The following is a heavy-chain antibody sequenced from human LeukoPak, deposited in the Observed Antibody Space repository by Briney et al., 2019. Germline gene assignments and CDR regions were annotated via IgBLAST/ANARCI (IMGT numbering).Heavy chain of an antibody. J-gene: IGHJ5*01. CDR1: GFTFSNCW. Sequence: GGSLSLFCGASGFTFSNCWVLWLRRAPGKGVVWVSRIKGDGSHTIYADSVNGRFTIDRDNAKNTLYLQMESVRAEDTAVYYCVRDWDHFDFDSWGQGTLVTVSS. V-gene: IGHV3-74*01. CDR3: VRDWDHFDFDS. D-gene: IGHD1-14*01. CDR2: IKGDGSHT.